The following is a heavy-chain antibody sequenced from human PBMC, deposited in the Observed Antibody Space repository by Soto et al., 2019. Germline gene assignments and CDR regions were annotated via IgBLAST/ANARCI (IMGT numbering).Heavy chain of an antibody. CDR3: ARIIGYCRNNDCSWTFDI. J-gene: IGHJ3*02. D-gene: IGHD2-2*03. CDR1: GYSFISYW. Sequence: GESLKISCKTSGYSFISYWVAWVRQKPGKGLEWMGTFYPGDSTSTYSPSFQGQVTISVDKSISTAYLHLSSLRASDTAMYYCARIIGYCRNNDCSWTFDIWGQGTTVTVSS. CDR2: FYPGDSTS. V-gene: IGHV5-51*01.